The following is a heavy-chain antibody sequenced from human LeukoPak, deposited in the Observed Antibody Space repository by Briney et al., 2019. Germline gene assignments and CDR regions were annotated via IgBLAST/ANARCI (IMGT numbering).Heavy chain of an antibody. CDR3: AREATVTTRAGYFDY. V-gene: IGHV1-46*01. D-gene: IGHD4-17*01. CDR2: INPNGGST. Sequence: ASVKVSCKASGYTFTGYYMHWVRQAPGQGLEWMGIINPNGGSTSYAQKFQGRVTMTRDTSTSTVYMELSSLRSEDTAVYYCAREATVTTRAGYFDYWGQGTLVTVSS. CDR1: GYTFTGYY. J-gene: IGHJ4*02.